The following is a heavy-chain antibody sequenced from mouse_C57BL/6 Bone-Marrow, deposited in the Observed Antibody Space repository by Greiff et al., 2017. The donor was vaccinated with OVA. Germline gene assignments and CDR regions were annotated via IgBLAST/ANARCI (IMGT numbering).Heavy chain of an antibody. CDR3: TGHYSNRAMDY. CDR1: GFTFSNYW. D-gene: IGHD2-5*01. V-gene: IGHV6-3*01. J-gene: IGHJ4*01. CDR2: IRLKSDNYAT. Sequence: EVKLVESGGGLVQPGGSMKLSCVASGFTFSNYWMNWVRQSPEKGLEWVAQIRLKSDNYATHYAESVKGRFTISRDDSKSSVYLQMNNLRAEDTGIYYCTGHYSNRAMDYWGQGTSVTVSS.